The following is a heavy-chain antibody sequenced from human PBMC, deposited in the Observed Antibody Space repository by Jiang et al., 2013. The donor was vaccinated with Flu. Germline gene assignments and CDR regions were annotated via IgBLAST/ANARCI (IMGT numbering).Heavy chain of an antibody. J-gene: IGHJ5*02. CDR3: AKDRPLYYGLGSYYKVRWFDP. CDR1: GVSFTNYA. Sequence: VQLVESGGGVVQPGGSLRLSCAASGVSFTNYAMSWVRQAPGKGLEWVSAITDSGTGGATFYADSVKGRFTISRDDSKKTLYLQMNTLRAEDTAVYYCAKDRPLYYGLGSYYKVRWFDPWGQGTLVTVSS. CDR2: ITDSGTGGAT. V-gene: IGHV3-23*04. D-gene: IGHD3-10*01.